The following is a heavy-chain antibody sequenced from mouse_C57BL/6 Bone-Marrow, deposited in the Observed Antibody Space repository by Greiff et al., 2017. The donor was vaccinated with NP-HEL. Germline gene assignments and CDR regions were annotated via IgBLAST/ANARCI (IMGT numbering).Heavy chain of an antibody. CDR2: IDPNSGGT. D-gene: IGHD2-5*01. J-gene: IGHJ2*01. V-gene: IGHV1-72*01. CDR1: GYTFTSYW. CDR3: ARCAYYSNYPYYFDY. Sequence: QVQLQQPGAELVKPGASVKLSCKASGYTFTSYWMHWVKQRPGRGLEWIGRIDPNSGGTKYNEKFKSKATLTVDKPASTAYMPLSSLTSEDSAVYYCARCAYYSNYPYYFDYWGQGTTLTVSS.